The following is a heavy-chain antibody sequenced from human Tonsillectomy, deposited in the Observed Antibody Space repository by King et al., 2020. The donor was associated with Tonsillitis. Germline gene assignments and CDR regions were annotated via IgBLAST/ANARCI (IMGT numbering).Heavy chain of an antibody. D-gene: IGHD4-23*01. V-gene: IGHV3-30-3*01. CDR2: ISYDGSNK. CDR1: GFTFSSYA. Sequence: QLVQSGGGVVQPGRSLRLSCAASGFTFSSYAMHWVRQAPGKGLEWVAVISYDGSNKYYADSVKGRFTISRDNSKNTLYLQMNSPEDEDTAVYYCAGVTVVTPDYWGQGTLVTVSS. J-gene: IGHJ4*02. CDR3: AGVTVVTPDY.